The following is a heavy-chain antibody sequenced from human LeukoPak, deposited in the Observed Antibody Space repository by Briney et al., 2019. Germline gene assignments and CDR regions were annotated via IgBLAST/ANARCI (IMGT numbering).Heavy chain of an antibody. CDR3: ARDEGNTCWFTFDW. Sequence: SQTLSRNSSISALSVSARNGARNCPRQAPLRSLELLGRTYYRSEWETDYAVSEKGRIIIEADTSNNQFSLHLNSVTPEDTAVYYCARDEGNTCWFTFDWWGQGTLVTVSS. J-gene: IGHJ4*02. D-gene: IGHD1/OR15-1a*01. CDR1: ALSVSARNGA. CDR2: TYYRSEWET. V-gene: IGHV6-1*01.